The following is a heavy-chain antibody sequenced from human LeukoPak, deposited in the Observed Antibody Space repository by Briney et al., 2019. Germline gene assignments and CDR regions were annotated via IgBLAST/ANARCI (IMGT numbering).Heavy chain of an antibody. CDR2: INPSGGST. J-gene: IGHJ4*02. Sequence: ASVEVSCKASGYTFTSYYMHWVRQAPGQGLEWMGIINPSGGSTSYAQKFQGRVTMTRDTSTSTVYMELSSLRSEDTAVYYRARGANYCTNGVCSLFYWGQGTLVTVSS. CDR3: ARGANYCTNGVCSLFY. V-gene: IGHV1-46*01. CDR1: GYTFTSYY. D-gene: IGHD2-8*01.